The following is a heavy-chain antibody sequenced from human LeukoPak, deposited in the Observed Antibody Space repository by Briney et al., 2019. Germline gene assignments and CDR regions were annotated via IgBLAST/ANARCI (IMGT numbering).Heavy chain of an antibody. CDR2: IISSSSYI. CDR3: ARDHYYDSSGNYYGGYYFDY. D-gene: IGHD3-22*01. CDR1: EFTFSSFT. Sequence: GGSLRLSCAASEFTFSSFTMNWVRQAPGKGLEWVSSIISSSSYIYYADSVKGRFTISRDNGKNSLYLQMNSLRAEDTAVYYCARDHYYDSSGNYYGGYYFDYWGQGTLVTVSS. J-gene: IGHJ4*02. V-gene: IGHV3-21*01.